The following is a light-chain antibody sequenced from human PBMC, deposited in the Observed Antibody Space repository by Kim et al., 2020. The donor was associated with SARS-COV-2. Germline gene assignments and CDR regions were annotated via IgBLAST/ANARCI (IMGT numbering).Light chain of an antibody. CDR3: ASWDASLSGLV. J-gene: IGLJ2*01. CDR2: RNT. Sequence: GQRVTISCSGSSSNIGSDYAYWYQHLPGAAPKVLIYRNTQRPSGVPDRFSGSKSDTSASLAISGVRSEDEGDYYCASWDASLSGLVFGGGTQLTVL. CDR1: SSNIGSDY. V-gene: IGLV1-47*01.